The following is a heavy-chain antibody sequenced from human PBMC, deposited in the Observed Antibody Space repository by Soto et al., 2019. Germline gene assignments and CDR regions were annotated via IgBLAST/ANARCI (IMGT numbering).Heavy chain of an antibody. J-gene: IGHJ6*02. CDR1: GGSISSYY. CDR2: IYYSGST. D-gene: IGHD3-16*01. V-gene: IGHV4-59*01. CDR3: ARARGGNYYYYGMDV. Sequence: SEALSLTCTVSGGSISSYYWSWIRQPRGKGLEWIGYIYYSGSTNYNPSLKSRVTISVDTSKNQFSLKLSSVTAADTAVYYCARARGGNYYYYGMDVWGQGTTVTVSS.